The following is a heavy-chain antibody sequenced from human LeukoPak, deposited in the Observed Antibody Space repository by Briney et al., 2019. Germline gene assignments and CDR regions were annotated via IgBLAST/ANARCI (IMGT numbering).Heavy chain of an antibody. D-gene: IGHD3-22*01. Sequence: SETLPLTCTVSGGSISSGDYYWSWIRQPPGKGLEWIGYIYYSGSTYYNPSLKSRVTISVDTSKNQFSLKLSSVTAADTAVYYCARAVDYYDSSGYPLFDYWGQGTLVTVSS. CDR1: GGSISSGDYY. CDR2: IYYSGST. V-gene: IGHV4-30-4*01. CDR3: ARAVDYYDSSGYPLFDY. J-gene: IGHJ4*02.